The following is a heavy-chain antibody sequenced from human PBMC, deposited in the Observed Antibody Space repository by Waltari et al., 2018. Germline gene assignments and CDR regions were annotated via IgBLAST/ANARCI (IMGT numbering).Heavy chain of an antibody. V-gene: IGHV4-38-2*01. Sequence: QVQLQESGPGLVKPSETLSLTCAVSGYSISSGYYWGWIRQPPGKGLEWIGSIYHSGSTYYNPSLKSRVTISVDTSISTAYLQWSSLKASDTAMYYCASAIFGVALRGDYYYGMDVWGQGTTVTVSS. CDR2: IYHSGST. J-gene: IGHJ6*02. CDR3: ASAIFGVALRGDYYYGMDV. D-gene: IGHD3-3*01. CDR1: GYSISSGYY.